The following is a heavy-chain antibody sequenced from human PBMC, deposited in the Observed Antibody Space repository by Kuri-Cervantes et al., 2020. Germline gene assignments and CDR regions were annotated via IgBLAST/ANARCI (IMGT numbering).Heavy chain of an antibody. CDR3: ARGRHPRITISGVVIRAALHFDY. D-gene: IGHD3-3*01. CDR2: ISAYNGNT. J-gene: IGHJ4*02. V-gene: IGHV1-18*01. CDR1: GYTFTSYG. Sequence: ASVKDSCKASGYTFTSYGISWVRQAPGQGLEWMGWISAYNGNTNYAQKLQGRVTMTTDTSTSTAYMELRSLRSEDTAVYYCARGRHPRITISGVVIRAALHFDYWGQGTLVTVSS.